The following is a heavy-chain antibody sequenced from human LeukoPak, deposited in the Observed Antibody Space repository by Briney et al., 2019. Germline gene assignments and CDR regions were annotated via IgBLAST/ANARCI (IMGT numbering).Heavy chain of an antibody. CDR2: INPSGIST. CDR1: GYTFINYY. D-gene: IGHD4-23*01. V-gene: IGHV1-46*01. CDR3: ARDNSIADRGWWFDP. J-gene: IGHJ5*02. Sequence: ASVKVSCKASGYTFINYYMHWVRQAPGQGLEWMGLINPSGISTLYAEKFRGRIIMTRDMSTATDYMELSSLRSEVTAVYYCARDNSIADRGWWFDPWGQGTLVTVSS.